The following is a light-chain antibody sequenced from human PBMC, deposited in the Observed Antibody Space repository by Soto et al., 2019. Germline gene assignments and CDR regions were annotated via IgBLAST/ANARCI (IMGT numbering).Light chain of an antibody. Sequence: QSVLTQPPSASGSPGQSVTISCIGTSSDVGGYNYVFWYQQHPGKAPKLMIYEVSKRPSGVPDRFSGSKSGNTAALTVSGHQAEDEADYYCSSYAASNNLGVFGGGTKLTVL. CDR3: SSYAASNNLGV. J-gene: IGLJ2*01. CDR1: SSDVGGYNY. CDR2: EVS. V-gene: IGLV2-8*01.